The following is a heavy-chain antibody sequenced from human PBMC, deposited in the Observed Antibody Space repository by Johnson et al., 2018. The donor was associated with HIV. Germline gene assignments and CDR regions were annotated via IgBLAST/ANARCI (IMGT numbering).Heavy chain of an antibody. J-gene: IGHJ3*02. D-gene: IGHD1-26*01. CDR3: ARGGVGATLRAFDI. CDR1: GFTFDDYG. Sequence: VQLVESGGGVVRPGGSLRLACAATGFTFDDYGMSWVRQGPGKGLEWVSGINWNGGNTDFADAVKGRFNVSRDNAKNSLYLQMNSLRAEDTAMDYCARGGVGATLRAFDIWGQGTMVTVSS. CDR2: INWNGGNT. V-gene: IGHV3-20*04.